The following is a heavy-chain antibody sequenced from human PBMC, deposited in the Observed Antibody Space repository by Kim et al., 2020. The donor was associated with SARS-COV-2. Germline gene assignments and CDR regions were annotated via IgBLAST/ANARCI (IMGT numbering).Heavy chain of an antibody. J-gene: IGHJ6*02. V-gene: IGHV1-69*13. CDR1: GGTFSSYA. Sequence: SVKVSCKASGGTFSSYAISWVRQAPGQGLEWMGGIIPIFGTANYAQKFQGRVTITADESTSTAYMELSSLRSEDTAVYYCARGGITMVRGVPPTNYYYYGMDVWGQGTTVTVSS. CDR3: ARGGITMVRGVPPTNYYYYGMDV. CDR2: IIPIFGTA. D-gene: IGHD3-10*01.